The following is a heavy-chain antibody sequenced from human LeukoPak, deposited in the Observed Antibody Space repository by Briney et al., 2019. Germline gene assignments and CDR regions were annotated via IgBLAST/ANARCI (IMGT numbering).Heavy chain of an antibody. V-gene: IGHV4-34*01. CDR1: GRSFTGYY. Sequence: SETLSLTCAVYGRSFTGYYWSWIRQPPGKGLDWIGETNRNGNTNYNPSLKSRVTMSVDTSKKQFSLNLSSVTAADTAVYYCARIVLPYYYDTTALKGYFDLWGRGTLVTVSS. CDR3: ARIVLPYYYDTTALKGYFDL. J-gene: IGHJ2*01. D-gene: IGHD3-22*01. CDR2: TNRNGNT.